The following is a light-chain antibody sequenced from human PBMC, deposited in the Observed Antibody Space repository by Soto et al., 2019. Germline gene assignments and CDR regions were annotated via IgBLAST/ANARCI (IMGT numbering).Light chain of an antibody. CDR2: DAS. CDR3: QQLNSYPLT. V-gene: IGKV1-5*01. Sequence: DIQMTQSPSTLSASVGDRVTITCRASQSISSWLAWYQQKPGKAPKVLIFDASSLESGVPSRFSGSGSATEFTLTISSLQPDDFATYYCQQLNSYPLTFGGGTKVEIK. CDR1: QSISSW. J-gene: IGKJ4*01.